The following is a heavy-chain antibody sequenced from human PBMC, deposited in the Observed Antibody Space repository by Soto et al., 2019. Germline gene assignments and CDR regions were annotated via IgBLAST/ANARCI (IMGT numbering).Heavy chain of an antibody. CDR2: INHSGST. D-gene: IGHD6-19*01. J-gene: IGHJ3*02. CDR1: GGSFSGYY. V-gene: IGHV4-34*01. Sequence: TSETLSLTCAVYGGSFSGYYWSWIRQPPGKGLEWIGEINHSGSTNYNPSLKSRVTISVDTSKNQFSLKLSSVTAADTAVYYCARGFEPREQWLVGDAFDIWGQGTMVTVSS. CDR3: ARGFEPREQWLVGDAFDI.